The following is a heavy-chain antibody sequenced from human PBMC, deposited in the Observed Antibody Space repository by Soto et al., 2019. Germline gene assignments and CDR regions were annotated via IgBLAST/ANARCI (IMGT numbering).Heavy chain of an antibody. Sequence: GGSLRLSCAASGFTFSSYSMNWVRQAPGKGLEWVSYISSSSSTIYYADSVKGRFTISRDNAKNSLYLQMNSLRDEDTAVYYCARGSLAHYYDSSGYDYWGQGTLVTVSS. V-gene: IGHV3-48*02. CDR1: GFTFSSYS. CDR2: ISSSSSTI. J-gene: IGHJ4*02. CDR3: ARGSLAHYYDSSGYDY. D-gene: IGHD3-22*01.